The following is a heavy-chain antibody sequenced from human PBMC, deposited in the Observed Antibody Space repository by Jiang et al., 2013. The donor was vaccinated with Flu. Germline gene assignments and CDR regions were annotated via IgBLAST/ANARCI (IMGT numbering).Heavy chain of an antibody. CDR1: GGSISSYY. Sequence: LLKPSETLSLTCTVSGGSISSYYWSWIRQPPGKGLEWIGYIYYSGSTNYNPSLESRVTISVDTSKNQFSLKLSSVTAADTAVYYCARHYGGNRPLDYWGQGTLVTVSS. CDR2: IYYSGST. V-gene: IGHV4-59*08. J-gene: IGHJ4*02. CDR3: ARHYGGNRPLDY. D-gene: IGHD4-23*01.